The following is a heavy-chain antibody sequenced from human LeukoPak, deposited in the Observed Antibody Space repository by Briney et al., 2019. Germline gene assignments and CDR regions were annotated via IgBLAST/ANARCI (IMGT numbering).Heavy chain of an antibody. D-gene: IGHD3-3*01. CDR3: AREGLRDFGVVITYYYYYYMDV. V-gene: IGHV4-4*08. CDR1: GGSFSGYY. CDR2: IYTSGST. Sequence: PSETLSLTCAVYGGSFSGYYWNWIRQPPGKGLEWIGRIYTSGSTNYNPSLKSRVTISVDTSKNQFSLKLSSVTAADTAVYYCAREGLRDFGVVITYYYYYYMDVWGKGTTVTVSS. J-gene: IGHJ6*03.